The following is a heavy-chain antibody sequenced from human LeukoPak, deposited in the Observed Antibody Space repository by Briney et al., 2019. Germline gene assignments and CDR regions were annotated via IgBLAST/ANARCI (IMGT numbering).Heavy chain of an antibody. D-gene: IGHD6-6*01. V-gene: IGHV4-34*01. CDR2: INHSGST. CDR1: GGSFSGYY. CDR3: ARLYSSSSRPYYYYYMDV. Sequence: SETLSLTCAAYGGSFSGYYWSWIRQPPGKGLEWIGEINHSGSTNYNPSPKSRVTISVDTSKNQFSLKLSSVTAADTAVYYCARLYSSSSRPYYYYYMDVWGKGTTVTVSS. J-gene: IGHJ6*03.